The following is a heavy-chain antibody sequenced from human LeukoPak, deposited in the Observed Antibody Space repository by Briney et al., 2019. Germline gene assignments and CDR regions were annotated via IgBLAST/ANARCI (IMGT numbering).Heavy chain of an antibody. D-gene: IGHD3-22*01. CDR2: ISYDGSNK. CDR3: AKVKGDSSGYYYWYYYYGMDV. V-gene: IGHV3-30*18. Sequence: GGSLRLSCAASGFTFSSYGMHWVRQAPGKGLEWVAVISYDGSNKYYADSVKGRFTISRDNSKNTLYLQMNSLRAEDTAVYYCAKVKGDSSGYYYWYYYYGMDVWGQGTTVTVSS. CDR1: GFTFSSYG. J-gene: IGHJ6*02.